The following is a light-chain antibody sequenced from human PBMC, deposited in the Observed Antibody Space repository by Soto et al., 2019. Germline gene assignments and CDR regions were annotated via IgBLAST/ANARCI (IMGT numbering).Light chain of an antibody. CDR2: RNN. J-gene: IGLJ2*01. CDR1: SSNIGSNY. CDR3: AAWDDSLSGPV. V-gene: IGLV1-47*01. Sequence: QSVLTQPPSASGTPGQRVTISCSGSSSNIGSNYVYWYQQLPGTAPKLLIYRNNQRPSGVPDRFSGSNSGTSASLAISGLRSEDEADYYCAAWDDSLSGPVFGGGTQLTVL.